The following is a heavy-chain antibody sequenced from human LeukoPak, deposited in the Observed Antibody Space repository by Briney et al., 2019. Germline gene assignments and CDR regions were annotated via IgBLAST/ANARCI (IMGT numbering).Heavy chain of an antibody. CDR1: GFTFSSYA. D-gene: IGHD3-10*01. CDR3: VRDVGAVRGEVYFDY. CDR2: ISGSGGST. V-gene: IGHV3-23*01. Sequence: SGGSLRLSCAASGFTFSSYAMSWVRQAPGKGLEWVSAISGSGGSTYFADSVKGRFTISRDNSKNTLYLQMNSLRAEDTAMYFCVRDVGAVRGEVYFDYWGQGTLVTVSS. J-gene: IGHJ4*02.